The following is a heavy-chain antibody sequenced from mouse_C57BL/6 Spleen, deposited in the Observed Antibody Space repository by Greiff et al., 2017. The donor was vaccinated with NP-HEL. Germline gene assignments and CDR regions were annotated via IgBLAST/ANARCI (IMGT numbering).Heavy chain of an antibody. D-gene: IGHD1-1*01. CDR1: GYAFSSYW. V-gene: IGHV1-80*01. CDR3: ARATVVATKGAMDY. Sequence: VQLQQSGAELVKPGASVKISCKASGYAFSSYWMNWVKQRPGKGLAWIGQIYPGDGDTNYNGKFKGKATLTADKSSSTAYMQLSSLTAEDSAVYVCARATVVATKGAMDYWGQGTSVTVSS. J-gene: IGHJ4*01. CDR2: IYPGDGDT.